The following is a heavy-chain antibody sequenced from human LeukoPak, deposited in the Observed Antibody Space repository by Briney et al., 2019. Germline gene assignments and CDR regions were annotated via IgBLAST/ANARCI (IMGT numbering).Heavy chain of an antibody. CDR3: ARGYFDSRGYYDENY. CDR2: INAGNGNT. J-gene: IGHJ4*02. D-gene: IGHD3-22*01. CDR1: GYTFTSYG. V-gene: IGHV1-3*01. Sequence: ASVKVSCKASGYTFTSYGISWVRQAPGQGLEWMGWINAGNGNTKYSQMFQGRVTITRDTSASTAYMELSSLRSEDTAVYYCARGYFDSRGYYDENYWGQGTLVTVSS.